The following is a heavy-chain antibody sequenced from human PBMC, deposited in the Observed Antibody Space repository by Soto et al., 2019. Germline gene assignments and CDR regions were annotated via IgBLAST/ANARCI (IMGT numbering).Heavy chain of an antibody. CDR3: ARHVASTVTTSDWFDP. J-gene: IGHJ5*02. Sequence: QGHLVESGGGVVQPGRSLRLSCAASGFTFSSHAMHWVRQAPGKGLEWVAIISSAGSTIFYGDSVKGRFTISRDNSKNTLELQMSSLRPDDTAVYFCARHVASTVTTSDWFDPWGQGTLVTVSS. CDR2: ISSAGSTI. D-gene: IGHD4-4*01. CDR1: GFTFSSHA. V-gene: IGHV3-30-3*01.